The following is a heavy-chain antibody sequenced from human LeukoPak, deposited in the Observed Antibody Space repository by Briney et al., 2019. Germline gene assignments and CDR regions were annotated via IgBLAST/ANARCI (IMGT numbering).Heavy chain of an antibody. CDR2: VNHSGST. CDR1: GGSFSGYY. V-gene: IGHV4-34*01. CDR3: ARGAGYLRVIDY. J-gene: IGHJ4*02. D-gene: IGHD5-12*01. Sequence: PLETLSLTCAVYGGSFSGYYWSWIRQPPGKGLEWIGEVNHSGSTNYNPSLKSRVTISVDTSKNQFSLKLSSVTAADTAVYYCARGAGYLRVIDYWGQGTLVTVSS.